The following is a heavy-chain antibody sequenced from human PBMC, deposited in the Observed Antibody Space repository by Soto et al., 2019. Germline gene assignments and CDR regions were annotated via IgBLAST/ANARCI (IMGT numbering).Heavy chain of an antibody. D-gene: IGHD2-2*01. Sequence: PSETLSLTCAVSGGSISSSNWWSWVRQPPGKGLEWIGSIYYSGSTYYNPSLKSRVTISVDTSKNQFSLKLSSVTAADTAVYYCARPSTSDYYGMDVWGQGTTVTVSS. CDR1: GGSISSSNW. CDR3: ARPSTSDYYGMDV. J-gene: IGHJ6*02. CDR2: IYYSGST. V-gene: IGHV4-39*01.